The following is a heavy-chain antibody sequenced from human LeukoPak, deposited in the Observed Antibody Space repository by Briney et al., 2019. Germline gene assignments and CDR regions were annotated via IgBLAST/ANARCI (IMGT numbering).Heavy chain of an antibody. J-gene: IGHJ5*02. V-gene: IGHV4-39*01. Sequence: SETLSLTCTVSGGSISRSSYYWGWIRQPPGKGLERIGNIYYSGNTYYNPSLKSRVTISVDTSQNQFSLKLSSVTAADTAVYYCASCSGNCYSFDPWGQGTLVTVSS. CDR2: IYYSGNT. CDR1: GGSISRSSYY. D-gene: IGHD2-21*01. CDR3: ASCSGNCYSFDP.